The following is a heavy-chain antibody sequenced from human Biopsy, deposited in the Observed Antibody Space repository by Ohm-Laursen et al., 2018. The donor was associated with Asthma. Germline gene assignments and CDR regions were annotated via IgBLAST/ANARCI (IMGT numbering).Heavy chain of an antibody. D-gene: IGHD3-22*01. CDR1: GGSFSNFA. V-gene: IGHV1-69*04. CDR3: ARSYDTDSYPVLVLDY. Sequence: SVKVSCKASGGSFSNFAFSWVRQAPGHGLEWMGTILTKFDITSYAEKFQGRVTITADKSTSTTYMELSRLSSEDTAVYYCARSYDTDSYPVLVLDYWGQGTLVTVSS. J-gene: IGHJ4*02. CDR2: ILTKFDIT.